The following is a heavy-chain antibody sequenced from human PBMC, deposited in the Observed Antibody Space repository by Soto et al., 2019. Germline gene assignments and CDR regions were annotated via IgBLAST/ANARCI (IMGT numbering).Heavy chain of an antibody. CDR1: GFTFSAYA. CDR2: ISGCGDVT. D-gene: IGHD3-16*01. CDR3: AKDLDADDYAYEQCFDY. Sequence: EVQLLESGGGLVEPGGSLRLSCVASGFTFSAYAMAWVRQAPRKGLEWVSTISGCGDVTYYPDSVEGRFTISRDNSKNTLDLQMNGLRAEDTALYFCAKDLDADDYAYEQCFDYWGQGTLVTVSS. V-gene: IGHV3-23*01. J-gene: IGHJ4*02.